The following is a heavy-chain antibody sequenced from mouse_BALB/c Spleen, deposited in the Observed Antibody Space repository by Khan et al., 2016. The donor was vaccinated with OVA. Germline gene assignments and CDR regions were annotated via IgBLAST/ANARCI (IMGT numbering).Heavy chain of an antibody. CDR2: IRLKSNNYAT. CDR1: GFTFSNFW. J-gene: IGHJ3*01. Sequence: EVKLEVSGGGLVQPGGSMKLSCVASGFTFSNFWMNWVRQSPEKGLEWIAEIRLKSNNYATHYAESVKGRFTISRDDSKSSVYLQMHNLRAEDTGMYYCTRPGGYYAWFAYWGQGTLVTVSA. D-gene: IGHD2-3*01. V-gene: IGHV6-6*02. CDR3: TRPGGYYAWFAY.